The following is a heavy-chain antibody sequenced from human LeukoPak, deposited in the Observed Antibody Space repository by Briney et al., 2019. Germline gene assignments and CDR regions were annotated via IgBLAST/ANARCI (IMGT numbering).Heavy chain of an antibody. CDR3: AREGGSLTIDAFDI. Sequence: GGSLRLSCAASRFTFSSYSMNWVRQAPGKGLEWVSYISSRSSTIYYADSVKGRFTISRDNAKNSLYLQMNSLRDEDTAVYYCAREGGSLTIDAFDIWGQGTMVTVSS. CDR1: RFTFSSYS. V-gene: IGHV3-48*02. J-gene: IGHJ3*02. CDR2: ISSRSSTI. D-gene: IGHD1-26*01.